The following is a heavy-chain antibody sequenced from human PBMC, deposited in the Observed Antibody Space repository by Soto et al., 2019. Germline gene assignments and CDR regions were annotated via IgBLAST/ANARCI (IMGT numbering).Heavy chain of an antibody. CDR3: AKDLEYSSSSLNYYYYMDV. D-gene: IGHD6-6*01. J-gene: IGHJ6*03. CDR2: ISYDGSNK. Sequence: HPGGSLRLSCAASGFTFSSYGMHWVRQAPGKGLEWVAVISYDGSNKYYADSVKGRFTISRDNSKNTLYLQMNSLRAEDTAVYYCAKDLEYSSSSLNYYYYMDVWGKGTTVTVSS. CDR1: GFTFSSYG. V-gene: IGHV3-30*18.